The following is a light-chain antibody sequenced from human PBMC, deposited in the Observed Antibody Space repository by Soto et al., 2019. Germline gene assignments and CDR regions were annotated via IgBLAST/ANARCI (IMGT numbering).Light chain of an antibody. CDR2: EVT. Sequence: QSVLTQPASVSGSPGQSITISCTGTSSDVGRFNYVSWYQHHPGKVPKLMIYEVTNRPSGVSNRFSGSKSGNTASLTISVLQTEDEADYYCSSYTSSYTVIFGGGTKLTVL. J-gene: IGLJ2*01. CDR3: SSYTSSYTVI. V-gene: IGLV2-14*01. CDR1: SSDVGRFNY.